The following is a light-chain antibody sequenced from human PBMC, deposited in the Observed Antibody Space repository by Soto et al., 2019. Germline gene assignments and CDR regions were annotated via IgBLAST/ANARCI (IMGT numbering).Light chain of an antibody. CDR2: EVS. Sequence: QSALTQPASVSGSPGQSITISCTGTTSAYVSWYQQHPGKAPKLMIYEVSNRPSGVSNRFSGSKSGNTASLTISGLQTEDEADYYCSSYTSSSTLLFGGGTKLT. CDR1: TSAY. V-gene: IGLV2-14*01. J-gene: IGLJ2*01. CDR3: SSYTSSSTLL.